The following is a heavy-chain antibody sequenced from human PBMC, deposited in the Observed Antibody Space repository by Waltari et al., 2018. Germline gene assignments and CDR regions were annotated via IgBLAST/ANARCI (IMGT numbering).Heavy chain of an antibody. CDR3: ARIANPKYYYVG. CDR1: GYSISSGYY. CDR2: IYHSGST. V-gene: IGHV4-38-2*01. Sequence: QVQLQESGPGLVKPSETLSLTCAVSGYSISSGYYWGWIRQPPGKGLEWIGSIYHSGSTYYNPSLKSRVTISVDTSKNQFSLKLSSVTAADTAVYYSARIANPKYYYVGWSQGTLVTVSS. J-gene: IGHJ4*02. D-gene: IGHD3-10*02.